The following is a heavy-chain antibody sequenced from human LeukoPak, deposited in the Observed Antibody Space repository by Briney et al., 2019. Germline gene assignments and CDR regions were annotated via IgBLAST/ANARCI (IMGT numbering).Heavy chain of an antibody. Sequence: GGSLRLSCGASGLNVSVNYMSWVRQAPGKGLEWVSVIHSGGSTKYAESVKGRFTISRDDSKNMLFLQMNSLRAEDTAVYYCARGPSEGMVTSWGQGTLVTVSS. CDR1: GLNVSVNY. J-gene: IGHJ4*02. CDR3: ARGPSEGMVTS. D-gene: IGHD4-23*01. V-gene: IGHV3-53*01. CDR2: IHSGGST.